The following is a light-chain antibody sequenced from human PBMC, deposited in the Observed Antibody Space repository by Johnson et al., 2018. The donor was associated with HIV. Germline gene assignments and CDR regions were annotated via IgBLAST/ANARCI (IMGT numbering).Light chain of an antibody. CDR2: ENN. Sequence: QPVLTQPPSVSAAPGQKVTISCSGSSSNIGNNYVSWYQQLPGTAPKLLIYENNKRPSGIPDRFSGSKSGTSATLGITGLQTGDEADYYCGTWNSSLSAFVLGTGTQVSVL. CDR3: GTWNSSLSAFV. J-gene: IGLJ1*01. CDR1: SSNIGNNY. V-gene: IGLV1-51*02.